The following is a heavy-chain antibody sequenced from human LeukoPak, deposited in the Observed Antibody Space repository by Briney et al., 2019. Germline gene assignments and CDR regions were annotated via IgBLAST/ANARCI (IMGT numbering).Heavy chain of an antibody. J-gene: IGHJ3*02. V-gene: IGHV1-69*13. Sequence: GASVRVSCKASGGTFSSYAISWVRQAPGQGLEWMGGIIPIFGTANYAQKFQGRVTITADESTSTAYMELSSLRSEDTAVYYCARAMTNIIEMATIWDDAFDIWGQGTMVTVSS. CDR2: IIPIFGTA. CDR1: GGTFSSYA. D-gene: IGHD5-24*01. CDR3: ARAMTNIIEMATIWDDAFDI.